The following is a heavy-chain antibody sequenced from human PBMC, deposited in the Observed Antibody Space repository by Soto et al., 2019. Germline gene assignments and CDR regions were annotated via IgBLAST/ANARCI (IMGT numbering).Heavy chain of an antibody. CDR3: AKVRSRRNPHGGMDV. Sequence: GGSLRLSCAASGFTFSSYGMHWVRQAPGKGLEWVAVISYDGSNKYYADSVKGRFTISRDNSKNTLYLQMNSLRAEDTAVYYCAKVRSRRNPHGGMDVWGQGXTVTVYS. J-gene: IGHJ6*02. CDR2: ISYDGSNK. CDR1: GFTFSSYG. V-gene: IGHV3-30*18.